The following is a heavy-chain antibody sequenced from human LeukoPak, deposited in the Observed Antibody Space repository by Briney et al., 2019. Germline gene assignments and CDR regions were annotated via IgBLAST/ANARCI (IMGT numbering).Heavy chain of an antibody. D-gene: IGHD1-26*01. J-gene: IGHJ4*02. Sequence: PGGSLRLSCAASGFTFSSYSMNWVRQAPGKGLEWVSSISSSSSYKYYADSVKGRFTISRDNAKNSLYLQMNSLRAEDTAVYYCARSLTGGLYYFDYWGQGTLVTVSS. CDR2: ISSSSSYK. V-gene: IGHV3-21*01. CDR3: ARSLTGGLYYFDY. CDR1: GFTFSSYS.